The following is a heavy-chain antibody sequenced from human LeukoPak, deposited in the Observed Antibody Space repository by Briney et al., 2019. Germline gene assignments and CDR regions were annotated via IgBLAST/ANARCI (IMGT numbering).Heavy chain of an antibody. V-gene: IGHV3-21*04. Sequence: GRCLSLSPSAFGFTFSSISMDCVRQGHGKGLEWVSSISSSSSYTSYADSVKGRFTISRDNSKNSLYLQMNSLRAEDTAVYYCARSWLVYYWYCGIDCWGQGTTVTVSS. CDR1: GFTFSSIS. CDR2: ISSSSSYT. D-gene: IGHD5/OR15-5a*01. J-gene: IGHJ6*02. CDR3: ARSWLVYYWYCGIDC.